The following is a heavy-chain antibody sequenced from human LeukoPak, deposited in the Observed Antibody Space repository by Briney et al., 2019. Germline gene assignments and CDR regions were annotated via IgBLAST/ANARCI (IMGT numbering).Heavy chain of an antibody. CDR1: SFTFSAYG. CDR3: AKDGGPEGSSSTDY. D-gene: IGHD6-6*01. J-gene: IGHJ4*02. Sequence: PGGSLRLSCAASSFTFSAYGMHWVRQAPGKGLEWVAFMSYDGSNEYYADSVKGRFTISRDNSKNTLYLQMNSLRAEDTAVYYCAKDGGPEGSSSTDYWGQGTLVTVSS. V-gene: IGHV3-30*02. CDR2: MSYDGSNE.